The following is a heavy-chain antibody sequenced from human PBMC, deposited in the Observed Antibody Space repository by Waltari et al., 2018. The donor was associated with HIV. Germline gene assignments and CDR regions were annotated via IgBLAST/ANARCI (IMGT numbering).Heavy chain of an antibody. CDR3: ARDWAHSSSWSRYYYHGMDV. D-gene: IGHD6-13*01. CDR2: IYSGGST. J-gene: IGHJ6*02. CDR1: GFTVSSNS. Sequence: EVQLVESGGGLVKPGGSMRLSCAASGFTVSSNSLSWVRQAPGKGLEWVSVIYSGGSTYYADSVKGRFTISRDNSKNTLYLQMNSLRAEDTAVYYCARDWAHSSSWSRYYYHGMDVWGQGTTVTVSS. V-gene: IGHV3-66*01.